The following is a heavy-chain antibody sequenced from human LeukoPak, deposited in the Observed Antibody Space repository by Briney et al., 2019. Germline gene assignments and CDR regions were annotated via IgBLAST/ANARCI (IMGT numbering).Heavy chain of an antibody. J-gene: IGHJ3*02. Sequence: ASVKVSCKTSGYTFSDYYLHWVRQAPGQGLEWMGWINPSSGGTKYVQKFPGRVTMTRDTSISTGYMELSRLRSDDTAVYYCARPIRGSYVEDAFDMWGQGTMVTVSA. CDR1: GYTFSDYY. CDR3: ARPIRGSYVEDAFDM. D-gene: IGHD1-26*01. V-gene: IGHV1-2*02. CDR2: INPSSGGT.